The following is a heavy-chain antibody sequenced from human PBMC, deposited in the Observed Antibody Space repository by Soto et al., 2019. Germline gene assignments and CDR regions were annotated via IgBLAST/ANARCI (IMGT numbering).Heavy chain of an antibody. CDR2: MNPNSGNT. V-gene: IGHV1-8*01. CDR3: ARIRITIFGVVIMRGPFDY. CDR1: GYTFTSYD. D-gene: IGHD3-3*01. Sequence: ASVKVSCKASGYTFTSYDINWVRQATGQGLEWMGWMNPNSGNTGYAQKFQGRVTMTRNTSISTAYMELSSLRSEDTAVYYCARIRITIFGVVIMRGPFDYWGQGTLVTVSS. J-gene: IGHJ4*02.